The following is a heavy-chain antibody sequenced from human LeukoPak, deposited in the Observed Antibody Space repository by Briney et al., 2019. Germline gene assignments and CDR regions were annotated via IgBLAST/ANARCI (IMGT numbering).Heavy chain of an antibody. V-gene: IGHV4-39*07. Sequence: GSLRLSCAASGFTFSSYAMTWIRQPPGKGLEWIGSIYYSGSTYYNPSLKSRVTISVDTSKNQFSLKLSSVTAADTAVYYCARGVGGSYPPNWFDPWGQGTLVTVSS. CDR3: ARGVGGSYPPNWFDP. D-gene: IGHD1-26*01. CDR1: GFTFSSYA. CDR2: IYYSGST. J-gene: IGHJ5*02.